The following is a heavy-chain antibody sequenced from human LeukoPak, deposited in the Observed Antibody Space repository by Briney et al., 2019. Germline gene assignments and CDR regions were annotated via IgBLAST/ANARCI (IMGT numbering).Heavy chain of an antibody. Sequence: GASVKVTCQVSGYTLTELSMHWVRQARGKGLAWMGGFDSEDGETIYSQKFQGRVTMTDHTSTDTAYMELSSLRSEDTAVYYCAIRTTGDYWSNCLDPWGEGTLVTVSS. V-gene: IGHV1-24*01. CDR2: FDSEDGET. D-gene: IGHD4-11*01. J-gene: IGHJ5*02. CDR1: GYTLTELS. CDR3: AIRTTGDYWSNCLDP.